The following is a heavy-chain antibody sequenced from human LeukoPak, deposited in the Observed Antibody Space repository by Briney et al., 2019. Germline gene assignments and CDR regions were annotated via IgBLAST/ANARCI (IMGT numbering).Heavy chain of an antibody. Sequence: ASVKVSCKASGGTFSSYAISWVRQAPGQGLEWMGRIIPILGIANYAQKFQGRVTITADKSTSTAYMELSSLRSEDTAVYYCAREVCSVGGSCYGDDYWGQGTLVTVSS. CDR1: GGTFSSYA. V-gene: IGHV1-69*04. CDR3: AREVCSVGGSCYGDDY. CDR2: IIPILGIA. J-gene: IGHJ4*02. D-gene: IGHD2-15*01.